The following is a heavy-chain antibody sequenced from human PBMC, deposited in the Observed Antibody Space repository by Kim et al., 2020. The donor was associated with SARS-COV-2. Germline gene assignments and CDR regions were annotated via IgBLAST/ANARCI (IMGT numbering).Heavy chain of an antibody. CDR2: IYYSGST. Sequence: SETLSLTCTVSGGSISSSSYYWGWIRQPPGKGLEWIGSIYYSGSTYYNPSLKSRVTISVDTSKNQFSLKLSSVTAADTAVYYCARRPLYDFWGGYYLDYWGQGTLVTVSS. V-gene: IGHV4-39*01. J-gene: IGHJ4*02. CDR1: GGSISSSSYY. D-gene: IGHD3-3*01. CDR3: ARRPLYDFWGGYYLDY.